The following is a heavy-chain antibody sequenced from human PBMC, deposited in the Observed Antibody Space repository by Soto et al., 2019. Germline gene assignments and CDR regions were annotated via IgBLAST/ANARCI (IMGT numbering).Heavy chain of an antibody. V-gene: IGHV4-31*03. D-gene: IGHD3-10*01. CDR3: AREVFSGGGVDY. J-gene: IGHJ4*02. CDR2: IYYSGST. CDR1: GGSISSGGYY. Sequence: SETLSLTCTVSGGSISSGGYYWSWIRQHPGKGLEWIGYIYYSGSTYYNPSLKSRVTISVDTSKNQFSLKLSSVTAADTAVYYWAREVFSGGGVDYWGQGTLVTVSS.